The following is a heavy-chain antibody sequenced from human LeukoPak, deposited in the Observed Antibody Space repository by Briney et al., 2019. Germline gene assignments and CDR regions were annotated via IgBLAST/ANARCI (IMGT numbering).Heavy chain of an antibody. CDR1: GYTFTSYD. CDR2: MNPNSGNT. D-gene: IGHD2-15*01. Sequence: ASVKVSCKASGYTFTSYDINWVRQATGQGLEWMGWMNPNSGNTGSAQKFQGRLTMTRNTSISTAYMELSSLRSEDTAVYYCARVYCSGGSCYGMDVWGQGTTVTVSS. CDR3: ARVYCSGGSCYGMDV. V-gene: IGHV1-8*01. J-gene: IGHJ6*02.